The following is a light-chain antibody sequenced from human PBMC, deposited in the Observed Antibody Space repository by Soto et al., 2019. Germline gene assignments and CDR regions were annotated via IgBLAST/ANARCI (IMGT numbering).Light chain of an antibody. V-gene: IGKV1-9*01. CDR3: QQYNSFIWT. CDR1: QGISSY. Sequence: DIQLTQSPSFLSASVGDRVTITCRASQGISSYLAWYQQKPGKAPELLIYAASTLQSGVPSRFSGSGSGTDFTLTISSLQPEDFATYYCQQYNSFIWTFGQGTKVDIK. CDR2: AAS. J-gene: IGKJ1*01.